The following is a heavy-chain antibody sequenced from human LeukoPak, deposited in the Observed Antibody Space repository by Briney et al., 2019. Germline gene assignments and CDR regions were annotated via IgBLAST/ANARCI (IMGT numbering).Heavy chain of an antibody. Sequence: GGSLRLSCAASGFTFSSYTMNWVRQAPGKGLEWVANIKQDGSEKYYVDSVKGRFTISRDNAKNSLYLQINSLRAEDTAVYYCARDVRDDFWSGPYWGQGTLVTVSS. V-gene: IGHV3-7*01. CDR2: IKQDGSEK. D-gene: IGHD3-3*01. CDR1: GFTFSSYT. CDR3: ARDVRDDFWSGPY. J-gene: IGHJ4*02.